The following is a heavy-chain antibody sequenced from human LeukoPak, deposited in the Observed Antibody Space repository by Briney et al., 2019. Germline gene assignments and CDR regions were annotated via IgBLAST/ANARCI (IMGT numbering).Heavy chain of an antibody. Sequence: ASVKVSCKASGYTFTSYGISWVRQAPGQGLEWMGWISAYNGNTNYAQKLQGRVTMTTDTSTSIAYMELRSLRSDDTAVYYCARLSGDPQFFGVVTFFDYWGQGTLVTVSS. D-gene: IGHD3-3*01. CDR3: ARLSGDPQFFGVVTFFDY. CDR2: ISAYNGNT. V-gene: IGHV1-18*01. J-gene: IGHJ4*02. CDR1: GYTFTSYG.